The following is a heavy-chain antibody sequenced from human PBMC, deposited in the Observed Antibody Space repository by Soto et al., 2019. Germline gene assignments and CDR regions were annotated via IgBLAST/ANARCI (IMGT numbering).Heavy chain of an antibody. Sequence: GGSLRLSCAASGFTFSSYGMHWVRQAPGKGLEWVAVISYDGSNKYYADSVKGRFTISRDNSKNTLYLQMNSLRAEDTAVYYCACVVMVRGVNFDYWGQGTLVTVSS. D-gene: IGHD3-10*01. CDR1: GFTFSSYG. V-gene: IGHV3-30*03. J-gene: IGHJ4*02. CDR2: ISYDGSNK. CDR3: ACVVMVRGVNFDY.